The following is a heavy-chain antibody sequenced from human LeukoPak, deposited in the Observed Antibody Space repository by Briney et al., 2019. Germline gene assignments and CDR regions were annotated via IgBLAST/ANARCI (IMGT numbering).Heavy chain of an antibody. Sequence: GGSLRFSFAASGFTFSSYCMNWVRQAPGKGLEWVSFISSSSSYIYYTDSVKGRFTISRDNAKNSLYLQMNSLRAEDTAVYYCARGLTGGDPVWGQGTLVTVSS. CDR3: ARGLTGGDPV. CDR2: ISSSSSYI. V-gene: IGHV3-21*01. J-gene: IGHJ4*02. D-gene: IGHD7-27*01. CDR1: GFTFSSYC.